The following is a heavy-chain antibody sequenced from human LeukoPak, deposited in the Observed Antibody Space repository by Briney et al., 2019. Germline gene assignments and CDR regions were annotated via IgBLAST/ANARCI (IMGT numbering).Heavy chain of an antibody. J-gene: IGHJ2*01. V-gene: IGHV4-34*01. CDR3: ARSRMTTVWYFDL. CDR1: GGSFSGYY. CDR2: INHSGGT. Sequence: SETLSLTCAVYGGSFSGYYWSWIRQPPGKGLEWIGEINHSGGTNYNPSLKSRVTISVDTSKNQFSLKLSSVTAADTAVYYCARSRMTTVWYFDLWGRGTLVTVSS. D-gene: IGHD4-17*01.